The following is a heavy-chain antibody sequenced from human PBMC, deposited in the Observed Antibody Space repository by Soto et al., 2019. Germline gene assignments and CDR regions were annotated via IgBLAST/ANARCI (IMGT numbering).Heavy chain of an antibody. CDR1: GYTFTGYY. J-gene: IGHJ5*02. Sequence: VASVKVSCKASGYTFTGYYMHWVRQAPGQGLEWMGWINPNSGGTNYAQKFQGWVTMTRDTSISTAYMELSRLRSDDTAVYYCARAHSSWYEAQNWFDPWGQGTLVTVSS. CDR2: INPNSGGT. D-gene: IGHD6-13*01. V-gene: IGHV1-2*04. CDR3: ARAHSSWYEAQNWFDP.